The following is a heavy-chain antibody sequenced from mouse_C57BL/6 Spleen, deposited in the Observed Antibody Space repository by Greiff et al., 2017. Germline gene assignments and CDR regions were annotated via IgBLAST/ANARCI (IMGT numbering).Heavy chain of an antibody. Sequence: EVHLVESGGGLVKPGGSLKLSCAASGFTFSDYGMHWVRQAPGKGLEWVAYISSGSSTIYYADTVKGRFTISSDNAKNTLFLQMTSLRSEDTAMYYCARSPTGPFDYWGQGTTLTVSS. D-gene: IGHD4-1*02. CDR3: ARSPTGPFDY. J-gene: IGHJ2*01. CDR2: ISSGSSTI. V-gene: IGHV5-17*01. CDR1: GFTFSDYG.